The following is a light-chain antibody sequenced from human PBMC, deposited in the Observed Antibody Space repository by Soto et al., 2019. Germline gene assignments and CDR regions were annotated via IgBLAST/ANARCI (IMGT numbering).Light chain of an antibody. CDR1: SSDVGGYNY. CDR2: DVS. Sequence: QSALTQPASVSGSPGQSITISFTGTSSDVGGYNYVSWYQQHPGKAPKLMLYDVSNRPSGVSNRFSGSKSGNTASLTISGLQAEDEADYYCSSYTSSSFYVFGTGTKLTVL. V-gene: IGLV2-14*01. J-gene: IGLJ1*01. CDR3: SSYTSSSFYV.